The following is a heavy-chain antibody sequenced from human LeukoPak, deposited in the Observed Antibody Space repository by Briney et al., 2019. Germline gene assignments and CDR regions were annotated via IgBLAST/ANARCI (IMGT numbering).Heavy chain of an antibody. V-gene: IGHV1-69*05. D-gene: IGHD2-2*01. CDR1: GGTFSSYA. Sequence: GASVKVSCKASGGTFSSYAISWVRQAPGQGLEWMGGIIPIFGTANYAQKFQGRVTITTDESTSTAYMELSSLRSEDTAVYYCARAVDHRYCSSTSCYPSYPCLDYWGQGTLVTVSS. J-gene: IGHJ4*02. CDR3: ARAVDHRYCSSTSCYPSYPCLDY. CDR2: IIPIFGTA.